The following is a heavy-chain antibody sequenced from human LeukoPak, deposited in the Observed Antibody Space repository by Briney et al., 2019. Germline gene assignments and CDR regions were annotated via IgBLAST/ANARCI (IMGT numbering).Heavy chain of an antibody. Sequence: GGSLRLSCAASGFTFSSYAMSWVRQAPGKGLEWVSAISGSGGSTYYADSVKGRFTISRDNSKNTLYLQMNSLRAEDTAVYYCAKVLRSYTYGPGDDYWGQGTLVTVSS. V-gene: IGHV3-23*01. CDR1: GFTFSSYA. CDR2: ISGSGGST. D-gene: IGHD5-18*01. CDR3: AKVLRSYTYGPGDDY. J-gene: IGHJ4*02.